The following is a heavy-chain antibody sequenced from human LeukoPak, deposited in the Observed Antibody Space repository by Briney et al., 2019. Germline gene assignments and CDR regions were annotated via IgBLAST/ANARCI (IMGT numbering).Heavy chain of an antibody. J-gene: IGHJ3*02. Sequence: GGSLRLSCAASGFTFDDHGMHWVRQEPRKGLEWVSSINWNGDSTAYADSVKGRFTISRDNAKNSLYLQVNSLRAEDTAFYYCARARSYRYQIDAFDIWGQGTMVTVSS. V-gene: IGHV3-20*04. CDR2: INWNGDST. D-gene: IGHD3-16*02. CDR3: ARARSYRYQIDAFDI. CDR1: GFTFDDHG.